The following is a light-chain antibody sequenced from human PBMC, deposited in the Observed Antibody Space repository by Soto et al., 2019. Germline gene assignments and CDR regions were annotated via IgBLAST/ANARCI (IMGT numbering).Light chain of an antibody. Sequence: VLTQSPSASGTPEQGVTISCSGSTSNIGSNYVYWYQQLPGTAPKLLIYRNNQRPSGVPNRFSGSKSGTSASLAISGLRSDDEADYFCATWDDSLNGFYVFGTGTKVTVL. V-gene: IGLV1-47*01. CDR3: ATWDDSLNGFYV. CDR2: RNN. J-gene: IGLJ1*01. CDR1: TSNIGSNY.